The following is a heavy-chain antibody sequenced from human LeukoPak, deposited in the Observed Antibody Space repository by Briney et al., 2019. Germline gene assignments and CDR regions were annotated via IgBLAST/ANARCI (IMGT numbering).Heavy chain of an antibody. CDR3: AKSGTHLDIVVVPA. D-gene: IGHD2-2*01. CDR2: IGGSGGGT. V-gene: IGHV3-23*01. CDR1: GFTFSSYA. J-gene: IGHJ5*02. Sequence: PGGSLRLSCAASGFTFSSYAMSWVRQAPGKGLEWVSVIGGSGGGTYYADSVKGRFTISRDNSKNTLYLQMNSLRAEDTAVYYCAKSGTHLDIVVVPAWGQGTLVTVSS.